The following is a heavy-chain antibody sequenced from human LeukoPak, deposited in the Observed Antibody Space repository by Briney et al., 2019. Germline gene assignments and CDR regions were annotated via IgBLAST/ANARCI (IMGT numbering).Heavy chain of an antibody. CDR2: MNPNSGNT. CDR3: ARPEGYDYVWGSYRSYGMDV. D-gene: IGHD3-16*02. V-gene: IGHV1-8*02. J-gene: IGHJ6*02. Sequence: ASVKVSCKASGYTFTGYYMHWVRQATGQGLEWMGWMNPNSGNTGYAQKFQGRVTMTRNTSISTAYMELSSLRSEDTAVYYCARPEGYDYVWGSYRSYGMDVWGQGTTVTVSS. CDR1: GYTFTGYY.